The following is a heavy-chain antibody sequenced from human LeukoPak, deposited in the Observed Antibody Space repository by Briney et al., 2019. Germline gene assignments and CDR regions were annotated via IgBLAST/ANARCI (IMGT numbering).Heavy chain of an antibody. CDR1: GFTFDDYG. CDR3: ARDSYYGSGSYPSDY. J-gene: IGHJ4*02. Sequence: TGGSLRLSCAASGFTFDDYGMSWVRQAPGKGLEWVSGINWNGGSTGYADSVKGRFTISRDNAKNSLYLQMNSLRVEDTALYYCARDSYYGSGSYPSDYWGQGTLVTVSS. V-gene: IGHV3-20*04. CDR2: INWNGGST. D-gene: IGHD3-10*01.